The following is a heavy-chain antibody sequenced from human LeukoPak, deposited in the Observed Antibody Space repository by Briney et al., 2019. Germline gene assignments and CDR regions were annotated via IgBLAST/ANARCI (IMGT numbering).Heavy chain of an antibody. CDR1: DYSITSGSY. J-gene: IGHJ4*02. CDR2: IFHSGRT. V-gene: IGHV4-38-2*02. D-gene: IGHD1-26*01. CDR3: AREGDYSGTYVY. Sequence: PETLSLTCTVSDYSITSGSYWAWIRQPPGKGLEWIGSIFHSGRTYYKSSLKSRVTISVDTSMNQFSLTLTSVTAADTAVYYCAREGDYSGTYVYWGQGTLVTVSS.